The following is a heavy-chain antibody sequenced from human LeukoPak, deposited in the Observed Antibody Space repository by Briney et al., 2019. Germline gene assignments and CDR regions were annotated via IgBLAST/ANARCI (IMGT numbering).Heavy chain of an antibody. CDR1: GFTSSSYW. Sequence: QPGGSLRLSCAASGFTSSSYWMHWVRQAPGKGLVWVSRVNSDGSSTTSADSVKGRFTISRDNAKNTLYLQMNSLRAEDTAVYYCARDRDDSSGYYLDYWGQGTLVTVSS. V-gene: IGHV3-74*01. D-gene: IGHD3-22*01. CDR2: VNSDGSST. J-gene: IGHJ4*02. CDR3: ARDRDDSSGYYLDY.